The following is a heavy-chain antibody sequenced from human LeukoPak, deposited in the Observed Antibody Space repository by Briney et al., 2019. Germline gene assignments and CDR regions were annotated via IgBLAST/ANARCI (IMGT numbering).Heavy chain of an antibody. CDR3: ARQAVYAGSGWAFDY. V-gene: IGHV4-59*08. Sequence: SETLSLTCAVYGGSFSGYYWSWIRQPPGRGLEWIGYIYYTGSGSTSHNPSLKSRVTISVDTSKNQFSLNLNSVTAADTAVYYCARQAVYAGSGWAFDYWGQGTLVTVFS. J-gene: IGHJ4*02. CDR1: GGSFSGYY. D-gene: IGHD6-19*01. CDR2: IYYTGSGST.